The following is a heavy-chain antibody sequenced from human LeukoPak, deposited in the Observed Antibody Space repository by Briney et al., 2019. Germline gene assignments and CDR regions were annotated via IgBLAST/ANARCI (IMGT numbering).Heavy chain of an antibody. D-gene: IGHD3-22*01. CDR1: GFTFSDCY. CDR3: ASNSGYGLNDAFDI. V-gene: IGHV3-11*01. CDR2: ISSSGSTT. J-gene: IGHJ3*02. Sequence: GGSLRLCCAASGFTFSDCYMNWIRQAPGKGLEWVSYISSSGSTTYYADSVQGRFTISRDNAKNSLYLQMDSLRAEDTAVYYCASNSGYGLNDAFDIWGQGTMVTVSS.